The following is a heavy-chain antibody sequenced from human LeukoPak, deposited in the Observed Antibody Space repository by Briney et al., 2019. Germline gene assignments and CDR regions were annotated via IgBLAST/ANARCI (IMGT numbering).Heavy chain of an antibody. CDR1: GFTFSSHW. J-gene: IGHJ4*02. CDR3: ARGSTYYDSSGQVPFDY. D-gene: IGHD3-22*01. Sequence: GGSLRLSCAASGFTFSSHWMTWVRQAPGKGLEWVSYISSSSSTIYYADSVKGRFTISRDNAKNSLYLQMNSLRAEDTAVYYCARGSTYYDSSGQVPFDYWGQGTLVTVSS. CDR2: ISSSSSTI. V-gene: IGHV3-48*01.